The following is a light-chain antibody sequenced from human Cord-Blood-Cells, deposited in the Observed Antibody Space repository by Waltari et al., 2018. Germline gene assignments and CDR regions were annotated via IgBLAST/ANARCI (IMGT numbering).Light chain of an antibody. CDR1: QSVSSY. CDR3: QQRSNWPRT. CDR2: DAS. J-gene: IGKJ1*01. V-gene: IGKV3-11*01. Sequence: EIVLTQSPATLSLPPGERATLSCRASQSVSSYLAWYQQKPGQAPSLLIYDASNRANGIPARFSGSGSGTDFTLTISSLEPEDFAVYYCQQRSNWPRTFGQGTKVEIK.